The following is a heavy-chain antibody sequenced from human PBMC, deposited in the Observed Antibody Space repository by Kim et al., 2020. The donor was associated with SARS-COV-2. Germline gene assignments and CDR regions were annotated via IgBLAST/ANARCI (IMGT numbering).Heavy chain of an antibody. D-gene: IGHD1-26*01. CDR1: GGSISSSSYY. J-gene: IGHJ4*02. CDR2: IYYSGST. CDR3: ARFGIVGGNVDY. Sequence: SETLSLTCTVSGGSISSSSYYWGWIRQPPGKGLEWIGSIYYSGSTYYNPSLKSRVTISVDTSKNQFSLKLSSVTAADTAVYYCARFGIVGGNVDYWGQGT. V-gene: IGHV4-39*01.